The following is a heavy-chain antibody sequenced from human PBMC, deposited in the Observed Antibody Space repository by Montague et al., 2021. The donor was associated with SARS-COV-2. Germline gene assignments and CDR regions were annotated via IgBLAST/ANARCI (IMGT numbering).Heavy chain of an antibody. V-gene: IGHV4-61*01. CDR3: ARHARGEGYTSWFDS. CDR2: TYYTGSR. D-gene: IGHD5-24*01. Sequence: SETLSLTCTVSGDSVSRGSSYWSWIRQPPGKGLKWIGYTYYTGSRKYNSSLKSRLTISVDTSKNQFSLKLSSVTAADTAVYYCARHARGEGYTSWFDSWGQGTLVTVSS. CDR1: GDSVSRGSSY. J-gene: IGHJ5*01.